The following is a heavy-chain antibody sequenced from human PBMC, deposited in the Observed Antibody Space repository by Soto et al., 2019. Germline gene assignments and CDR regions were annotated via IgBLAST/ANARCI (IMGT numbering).Heavy chain of an antibody. CDR3: ARDLWSWSSGTPGSQAHYY. Sequence: GASVKVSCKASGYTFTSYGISWLRQAPGQGLEWMGWISAYNGNTNYAQKLQGRVTMTTDTSTSTAYMELRSLRSDDTAVYYCARDLWSWSSGTPGSQAHYYWGQGTLVTVSS. J-gene: IGHJ4*02. CDR1: GYTFTSYG. CDR2: ISAYNGNT. V-gene: IGHV1-18*01. D-gene: IGHD3-22*01.